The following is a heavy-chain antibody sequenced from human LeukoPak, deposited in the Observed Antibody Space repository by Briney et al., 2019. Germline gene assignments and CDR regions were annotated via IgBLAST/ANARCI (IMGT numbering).Heavy chain of an antibody. CDR3: ARALYCSGGSCYSDY. D-gene: IGHD2-15*01. CDR2: IKQDGSEK. Sequence: GGSLRLSCAASGFTFSSYGMHWVRQAPGKGLEWVANIKQDGSEKYYVDSVKGRFTISRDNAKNSLYLQMNSLRAEDTAVYYCARALYCSGGSCYSDYWGQGTLVTVSS. J-gene: IGHJ4*02. CDR1: GFTFSSYG. V-gene: IGHV3-7*04.